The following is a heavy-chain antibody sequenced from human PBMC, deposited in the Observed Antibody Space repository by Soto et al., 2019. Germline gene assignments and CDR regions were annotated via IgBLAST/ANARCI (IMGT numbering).Heavy chain of an antibody. D-gene: IGHD1-7*01. J-gene: IGHJ6*02. CDR3: ARVITGTTFYYYYGMDV. CDR2: ISAYNGNT. Sequence: QVQLVQSGAEVKKPGAPVKVSSKASGYTFTSYGISWVRQAPGQGLEWMGWISAYNGNTNYAQKLQGRVTMTTDTSTSTAYMELRSLRSDDTAVYYCARVITGTTFYYYYGMDVWGQGTTVTVSS. V-gene: IGHV1-18*01. CDR1: GYTFTSYG.